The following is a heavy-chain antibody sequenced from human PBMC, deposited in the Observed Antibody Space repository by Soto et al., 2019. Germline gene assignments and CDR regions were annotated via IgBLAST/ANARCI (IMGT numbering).Heavy chain of an antibody. Sequence: QVQLVQSGAEVKKPGASVKVSCQTSGYNFSAYYFNWVRQAAGQGPEWMGWLNPRNGQTGYVQKFRGRVTMTRDTSIATVYLELSRLTSEDTAIYFCARETDTSMVDYWGQGTLVTVSA. V-gene: IGHV1-8*01. J-gene: IGHJ4*02. D-gene: IGHD5-18*01. CDR2: LNPRNGQT. CDR1: GYNFSAYY. CDR3: ARETDTSMVDY.